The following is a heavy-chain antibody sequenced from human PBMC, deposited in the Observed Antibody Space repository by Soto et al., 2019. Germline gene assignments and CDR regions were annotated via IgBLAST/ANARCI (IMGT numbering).Heavy chain of an antibody. CDR2: IWYDGSNK. J-gene: IGHJ6*02. D-gene: IGHD5-18*01. CDR1: GFTFSSYG. CDR3: ARAAVDTAMVLYYYGMDV. V-gene: IGHV3-33*01. Sequence: QVQLVESGGGMVQPGKSLRLSCAASGFTFSSYGMHWVRQAPGKGLEWVAVIWYDGSNKYYADSVKGRFTISRDNSKNTLYLQMNSLRAEDTAVYYCARAAVDTAMVLYYYGMDVWGQGTTVTVSS.